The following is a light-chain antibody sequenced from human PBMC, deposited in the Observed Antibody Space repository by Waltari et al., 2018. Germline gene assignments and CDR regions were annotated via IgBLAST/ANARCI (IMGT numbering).Light chain of an antibody. CDR3: QQYYSSPRT. CDR1: QSVLYSSNNKNY. Sequence: DIVMTQSPDSLAVSLGERATINCKSSQSVLYSSNNKNYLAWYQQKPGQPPKLLISWASTRESGVPDRFSGSGSGTDFTITISSLQAEDVAVYYCQQYYSSPRTFGQGTKVEIK. CDR2: WAS. J-gene: IGKJ1*01. V-gene: IGKV4-1*01.